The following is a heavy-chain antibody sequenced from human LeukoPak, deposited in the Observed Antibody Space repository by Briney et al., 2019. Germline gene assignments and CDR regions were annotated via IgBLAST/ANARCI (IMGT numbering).Heavy chain of an antibody. Sequence: GGSLRLSCAASGFTLSSYAMSWVRQGPGKGLEWASAISDTGNTYHADSVKGRFTISRDSSKNTLFLQMNRLRPEDAAVYYCAKAPVTTCRGAFCYPFDYWGLGTLVTVSS. CDR3: AKAPVTTCRGAFCYPFDY. CDR1: GFTLSSYA. V-gene: IGHV3-23*01. CDR2: ISDTGNT. D-gene: IGHD2-15*01. J-gene: IGHJ4*02.